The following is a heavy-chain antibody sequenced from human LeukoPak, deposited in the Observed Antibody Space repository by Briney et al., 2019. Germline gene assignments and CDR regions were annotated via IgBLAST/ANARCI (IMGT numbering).Heavy chain of an antibody. CDR2: IYHSGST. D-gene: IGHD6-6*01. Sequence: SETLSLTCTVSGGSISSSSYYWGWIRQPPGKGLEWIGNIYHSGSTYYNPSLKSRVTISIDTSKNQFSLKLSSVTAADTAVYYCAREISSVAFDIWGQGTMVTVSS. J-gene: IGHJ3*02. V-gene: IGHV4-39*07. CDR3: AREISSVAFDI. CDR1: GGSISSSSYY.